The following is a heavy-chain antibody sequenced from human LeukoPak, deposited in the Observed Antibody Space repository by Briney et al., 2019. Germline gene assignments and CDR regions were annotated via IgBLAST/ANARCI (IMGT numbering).Heavy chain of an antibody. CDR3: ARGQLPYWFAP. D-gene: IGHD1-1*01. J-gene: IGHJ5*02. V-gene: IGHV3-30*02. CDR1: GFSFSRYG. CDR2: IRYDGNNK. Sequence: GGSLRLSCAASGFSFSRYGMHWVRQAPGKGLEWVSFIRYDGNNKNYADSVKGRFTISRDNAKNSLYLQMNSLRAGDTAVYSCARGQLPYWFAPWGQETLVTVSS.